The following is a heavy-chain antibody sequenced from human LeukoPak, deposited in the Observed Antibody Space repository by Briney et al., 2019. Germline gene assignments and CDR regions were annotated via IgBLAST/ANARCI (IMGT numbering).Heavy chain of an antibody. CDR1: GYTFTGYY. Sequence: GASVKVSCKASGYTFTGYYMHWVRQAPGQGLEWMGWINPNSGGPNYAQKFQGRVTMTRDTSISTAYMELSRLRSDDTAVYYCARRGCRGGGSCYRFDPWGQGTLVTVSS. CDR3: ARRGCRGGGSCYRFDP. D-gene: IGHD2-15*01. CDR2: INPNSGGP. J-gene: IGHJ5*02. V-gene: IGHV1-2*02.